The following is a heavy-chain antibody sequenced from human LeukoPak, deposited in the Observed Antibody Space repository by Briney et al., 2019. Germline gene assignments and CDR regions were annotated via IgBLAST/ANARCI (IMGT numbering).Heavy chain of an antibody. CDR2: IFYSGGT. V-gene: IGHV4-59*01. CDR1: GGSISSYY. CDR3: ARGVGLHVYYFDY. J-gene: IGHJ4*02. Sequence: SETLSLTCTVSGGSISSYYWSWIRQPPGKGLEWIGYIFYSGGTNYNPSLKSRVTMSVDTSKTQFSLKLSSVTAADTAVYYCARGVGLHVYYFDYWGQGSLVTVSP. D-gene: IGHD3-16*01.